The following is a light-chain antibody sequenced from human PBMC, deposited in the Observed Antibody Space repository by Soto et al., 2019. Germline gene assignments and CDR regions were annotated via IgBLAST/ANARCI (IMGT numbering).Light chain of an antibody. J-gene: IGKJ3*01. CDR3: QQYTTLLLWR. V-gene: IGKV3-15*01. CDR2: DAS. Sequence: ERGVKMSPAAVSVTKRESATLPCRASQRISRNLAWYQQKPGQAPRLLIYDASTRATAIPARFSGSGSETEFTLTISSLQSEDSAIYYCQQYTTLLLWRFCHGANVAIK. CDR1: QRISRN.